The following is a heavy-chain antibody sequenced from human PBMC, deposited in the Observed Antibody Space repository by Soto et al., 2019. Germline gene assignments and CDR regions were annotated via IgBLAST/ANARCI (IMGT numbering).Heavy chain of an antibody. V-gene: IGHV1-24*01. CDR1: GYTLTELS. CDR3: APDPSNYYDSSGYDH. Sequence: QVQLVQSGAEVKKPGASVKVSCKVSGYTLTELSMHWVRQAPGKGLEWMGGFDPEDGETIYAQKFQGRVTMTEYTSTDTAYMELSSLRSEDTAVYYCAPDPSNYYDSSGYDHWGQGTLVTVSS. CDR2: FDPEDGET. D-gene: IGHD3-22*01. J-gene: IGHJ4*02.